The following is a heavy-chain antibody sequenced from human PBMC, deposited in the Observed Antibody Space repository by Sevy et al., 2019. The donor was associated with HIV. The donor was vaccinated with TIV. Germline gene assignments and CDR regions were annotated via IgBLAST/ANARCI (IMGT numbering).Heavy chain of an antibody. V-gene: IGHV3-7*01. CDR3: ARVFSGSAPGFDY. J-gene: IGHJ4*02. Sequence: GGSLRLSCASSGITLSESWMSWVRQAPGKGLVWVASIKKDGSQKYYVDSVKGRFSISRDNAKNSLYLQMNSLRGDDTALYYCARVFSGSAPGFDYWGQGTLVTVSS. CDR2: IKKDGSQK. D-gene: IGHD6-19*01. CDR1: GITLSESW.